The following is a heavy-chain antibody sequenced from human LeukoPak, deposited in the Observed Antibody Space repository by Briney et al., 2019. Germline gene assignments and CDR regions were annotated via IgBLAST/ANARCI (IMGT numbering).Heavy chain of an antibody. CDR1: GGSVSSSIYY. J-gene: IGHJ4*02. D-gene: IGHD3-9*01. Sequence: SSETLSLTCTVSGGSVSSSIYYWGWIRQPPGKGLEWIGSIYYSGSTSYNPSLKSRVTIFVDTSKNQLSLKLTSVTAADTAVYYCASRNDILTGYVFDFWGQGTLVTVSS. V-gene: IGHV4-39*01. CDR2: IYYSGST. CDR3: ASRNDILTGYVFDF.